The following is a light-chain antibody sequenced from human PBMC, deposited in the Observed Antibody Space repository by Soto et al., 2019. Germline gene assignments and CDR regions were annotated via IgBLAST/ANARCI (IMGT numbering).Light chain of an antibody. CDR1: SSDVGGYNY. CDR2: EVS. J-gene: IGLJ3*02. CDR3: CSYTSSSTGV. V-gene: IGLV2-14*01. Sequence: QSALTQPASVSGSPGQSITISCTGTSSDVGGYNYVSWYQQHPGKAPKLMIYEVSNRPSGVSNRFSGSKSGNTASLTISGLQAEDEAYYYCCSYTSSSTGVFGGGTKLTVL.